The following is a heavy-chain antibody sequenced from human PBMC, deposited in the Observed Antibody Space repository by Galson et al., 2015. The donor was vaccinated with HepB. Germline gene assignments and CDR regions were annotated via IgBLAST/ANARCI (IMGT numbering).Heavy chain of an antibody. CDR1: GYTFTSYY. Sequence: SVKVSCKASGYTFTSYYMHWVRQAPGQGLEWMGIINPSGGSTSYAQKFQGRVTMTRDTSTSTVYMELSSLRSEDTAVYYCAREGFLEVGYSYGDDAFDIWGQGTMVTVSS. CDR3: AREGFLEVGYSYGDDAFDI. D-gene: IGHD5-18*01. CDR2: INPSGGST. V-gene: IGHV1-46*01. J-gene: IGHJ3*02.